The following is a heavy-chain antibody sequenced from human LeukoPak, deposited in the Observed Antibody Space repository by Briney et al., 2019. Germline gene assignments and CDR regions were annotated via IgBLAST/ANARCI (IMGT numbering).Heavy chain of an antibody. CDR2: INPNSGGT. CDR1: GYTFTGYY. J-gene: IGHJ4*02. D-gene: IGHD6-19*01. CDR3: ARVFLEKIAVAGTGSFDY. V-gene: IGHV1-2*02. Sequence: ASVTVSCKASGYTFTGYYMHWVRQAPGQGLEWMGWINPNSGGTNYAQKFQGRVTMTRDTSISTAYMELSRLRSDDTAVYYCARVFLEKIAVAGTGSFDYWGQGTLVTVSS.